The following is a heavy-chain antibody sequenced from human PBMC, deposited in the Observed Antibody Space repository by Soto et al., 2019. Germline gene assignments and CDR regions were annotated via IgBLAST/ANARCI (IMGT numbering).Heavy chain of an antibody. CDR3: ARGGRMIFGVVKSYYYYYMDV. CDR2: MNPNSGNT. CDR1: GYTFTSYD. Sequence: GASVKVSCKASGYTFTSYDINWVRQATGQGHEWMGWMNPNSGNTGYAQKFQGRVTMTRNTSISTAYVELSSLRSEDTAVYYCARGGRMIFGVVKSYYYYYMDVWGKGTTVTVSS. D-gene: IGHD3-3*01. V-gene: IGHV1-8*01. J-gene: IGHJ6*03.